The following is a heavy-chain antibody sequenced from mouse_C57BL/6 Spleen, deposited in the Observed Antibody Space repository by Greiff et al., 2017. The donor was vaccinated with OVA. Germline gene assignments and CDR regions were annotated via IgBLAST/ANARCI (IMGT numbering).Heavy chain of an antibody. CDR2: ISDGGSYT. CDR1: GFTFSSYA. V-gene: IGHV5-4*01. J-gene: IGHJ3*01. Sequence: EVHLVESGGGLVKPGGSLKLSCAASGFTFSSYAMSWVRQTPEKRLEWVATISDGGSYTYYPDNVKGRFTISRDNAKNNLYLQMSHLKSEDTAMYYCARDQDDWFAYWGQGTLVTVSA. D-gene: IGHD3-2*02. CDR3: ARDQDDWFAY.